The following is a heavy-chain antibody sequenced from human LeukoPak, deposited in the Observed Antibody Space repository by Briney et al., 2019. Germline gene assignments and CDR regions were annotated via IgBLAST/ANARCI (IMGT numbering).Heavy chain of an antibody. CDR3: AREGYSGYDYHDAFDI. Sequence: PSETLSLTCTVSGYSISSGYYWGWIRQPPGKGLEWIGYIYYSGSTNYNPSLKSRVTISVDTSKNQFSLKLSSVTAADTAVYYCAREGYSGYDYHDAFDIWGQGTMVTVSS. J-gene: IGHJ3*02. D-gene: IGHD5-12*01. CDR1: GYSISSGYY. V-gene: IGHV4-61*01. CDR2: IYYSGST.